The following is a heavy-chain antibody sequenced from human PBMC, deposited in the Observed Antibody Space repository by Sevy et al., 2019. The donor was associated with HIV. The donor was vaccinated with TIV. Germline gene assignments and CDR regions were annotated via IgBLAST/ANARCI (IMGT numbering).Heavy chain of an antibody. CDR2: ISYDGSDK. J-gene: IGHJ4*02. CDR1: GFTFSSYA. V-gene: IGHV3-30*04. Sequence: GGSLRLSCAASGFTFSSYAIHWVSQAPGKGLEWVAVISYDGSDKYYADSVKGRFTISRDNSENTLYLQMNSLRAEDTAVYYCARESDILTGYPRSFDYWGQGTLVTVSS. D-gene: IGHD3-9*01. CDR3: ARESDILTGYPRSFDY.